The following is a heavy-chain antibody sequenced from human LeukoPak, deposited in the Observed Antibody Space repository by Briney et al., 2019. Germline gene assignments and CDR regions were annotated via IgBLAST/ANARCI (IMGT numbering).Heavy chain of an antibody. V-gene: IGHV3-23*01. CDR2: ISGSGGST. CDR3: AKGGYYYDSSGYDY. J-gene: IGHJ4*02. D-gene: IGHD3-22*01. CDR1: GFTFSSYA. Sequence: GGSLRLSCAASGFTFSSYAMSWVRQAPGKGLEWVSAISGSGGSTYYADSVKGRFTISRDNSKNTLYLQMNSLRAEDTAVYYWAKGGYYYDSSGYDYWGQGTLVTVSS.